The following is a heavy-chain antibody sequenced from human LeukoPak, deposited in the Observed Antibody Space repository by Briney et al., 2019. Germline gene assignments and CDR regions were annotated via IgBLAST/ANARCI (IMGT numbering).Heavy chain of an antibody. D-gene: IGHD6-19*01. J-gene: IGHJ4*02. CDR1: GGTFSSYA. CDR2: IIPIFGTA. CDR3: AKDTGWYVWSYFDY. Sequence: ASVKVSCKASGGTFSSYAISWVRQAPGQGLEWMGGIIPIFGTANYAQKFQGRVTITADESTSTAYMELSSLRSEDTAVYYCAKDTGWYVWSYFDYWGQGTLVTVSS. V-gene: IGHV1-69*13.